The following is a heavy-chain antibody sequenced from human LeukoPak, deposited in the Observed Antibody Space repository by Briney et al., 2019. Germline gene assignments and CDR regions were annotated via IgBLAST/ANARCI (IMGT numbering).Heavy chain of an antibody. D-gene: IGHD3-10*01. CDR1: GGSISSSNW. V-gene: IGHV4-4*02. J-gene: IGHJ6*03. CDR2: IYYSGST. Sequence: PSETLSLTCAVSGGSISSSNWWSWVRQPPGKGLEWIGEIYYSGSTYNNPSLKSRVTISVDTSKNHFSLNLRSVTAADTAVYYCASVRRGFGESSKYYSYYYMDVWGNGTTVTISS. CDR3: ASVRRGFGESSKYYSYYYMDV.